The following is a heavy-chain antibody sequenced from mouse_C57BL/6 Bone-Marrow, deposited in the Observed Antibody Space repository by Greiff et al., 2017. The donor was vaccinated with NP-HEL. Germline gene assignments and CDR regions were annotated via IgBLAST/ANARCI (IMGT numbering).Heavy chain of an antibody. Sequence: VNLVESGAELARPGASVKLSCKASGYTFTSYGISWVKQRTGQGLEWIGEIYPRSGNTYYNEKFKGKATLTADKSSSTAYMELRSLTSEDSAVYFCAREETGYYVPYFDVWGTGTTVTVSS. V-gene: IGHV1-81*01. CDR3: AREETGYYVPYFDV. CDR2: IYPRSGNT. J-gene: IGHJ1*03. D-gene: IGHD2-3*01. CDR1: GYTFTSYG.